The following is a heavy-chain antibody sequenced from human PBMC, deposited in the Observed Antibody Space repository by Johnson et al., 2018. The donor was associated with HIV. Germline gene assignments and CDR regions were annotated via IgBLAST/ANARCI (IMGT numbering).Heavy chain of an antibody. CDR2: ISYDGSNK. J-gene: IGHJ3*02. D-gene: IGHD3-16*02. CDR1: GFTFDDHG. Sequence: VHLVESGGGVVRPGGFMRLSCAASGFTFDDHGMSWVRQAPGKGLEWVAVISYDGSNKYYADSVKGRFTISRDNSKNTLYLQMNSLRAEETAVYYCARTEMITFGGVIVLGGAFDIWGQGTMVTVSS. CDR3: ARTEMITFGGVIVLGGAFDI. V-gene: IGHV3-30*03.